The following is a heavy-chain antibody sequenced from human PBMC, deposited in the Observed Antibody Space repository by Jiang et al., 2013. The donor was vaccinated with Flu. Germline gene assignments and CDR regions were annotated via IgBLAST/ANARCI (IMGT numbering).Heavy chain of an antibody. CDR2: IHNSGTT. CDR1: GGSISSYY. J-gene: IGHJ6*02. Sequence: PGLVKPSETLSLTCTVSGGSISSYYWSWIRQPPGKGLEWIGYIHNSGTTNXNPSLKSRVTISIDTSTNQFSLKLISVTAPDTAVYYCARSYCGGDCYSMFGYSYYGMDVWGQGTTVTVSS. V-gene: IGHV4-59*08. D-gene: IGHD2-21*02. CDR3: ARSYCGGDCYSMFGYSYYGMDV.